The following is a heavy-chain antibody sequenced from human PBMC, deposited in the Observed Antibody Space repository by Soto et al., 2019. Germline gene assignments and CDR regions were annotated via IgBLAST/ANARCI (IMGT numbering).Heavy chain of an antibody. CDR1: GYTFTSYG. CDR2: ISAYNGNT. D-gene: IGHD3-3*01. CDR3: ARVETIFGVVTKQYYLDY. Sequence: ALVKVSCKASGYTFTSYGISWVRQAPGQGLEWMGWISAYNGNTNYAQKLQGRVTMTTDTPTSTAYMELRSLRSDDTAVYYCARVETIFGVVTKQYYLDYWGQGTLVTVSS. J-gene: IGHJ4*02. V-gene: IGHV1-18*04.